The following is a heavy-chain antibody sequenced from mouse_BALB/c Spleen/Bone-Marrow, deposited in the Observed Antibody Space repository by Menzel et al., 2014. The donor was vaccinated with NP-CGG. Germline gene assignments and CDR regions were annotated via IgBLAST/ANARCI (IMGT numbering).Heavy chain of an antibody. J-gene: IGHJ2*01. Sequence: QSGGGLVQPGGSRKLSCAASGFTFSDYGMAWVRQAPGKGPEWVAFISNLAYSIYYTDTVTGRFTISRENAKNTLYLEMSSLRSEDTAMYYCARALAYGSSFDYWGQGTTLTVSS. D-gene: IGHD1-1*01. V-gene: IGHV5-15*02. CDR2: ISNLAYSI. CDR1: GFTFSDYG. CDR3: ARALAYGSSFDY.